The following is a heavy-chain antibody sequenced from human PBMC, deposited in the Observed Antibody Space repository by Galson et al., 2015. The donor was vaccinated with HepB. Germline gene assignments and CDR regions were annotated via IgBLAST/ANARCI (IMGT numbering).Heavy chain of an antibody. J-gene: IGHJ5*02. CDR3: ARVRLSGGSGSYQFDP. V-gene: IGHV1-2*06. CDR2: INPNSGGT. CDR1: GYTFTGYY. D-gene: IGHD3-10*01. Sequence: SVKVSCKASGYTFTGYYMHWVRQAPGQGLEWMGRINPNSGGTNYAQKFQGRVTMTRDTSISTAYMELSRLRSDDTAVYYCARVRLSGGSGSYQFDPWGQGTLVTVSS.